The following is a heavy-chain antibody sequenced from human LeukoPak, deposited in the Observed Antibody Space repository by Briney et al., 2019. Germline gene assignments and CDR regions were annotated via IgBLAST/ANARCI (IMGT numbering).Heavy chain of an antibody. J-gene: IGHJ3*02. V-gene: IGHV3-23*01. CDR1: GFTFSSYA. Sequence: GGSLRLSCAASGFTFSSYAMSWVRQAPGKGLECVSVISGSGGSTHYADSVKDRFTISRDNSKNTLYLKMNSLRAEDTAVYYCAKETVVVVAATPDAFDIWGQGTMVTVSS. D-gene: IGHD2-15*01. CDR2: ISGSGGST. CDR3: AKETVVVVAATPDAFDI.